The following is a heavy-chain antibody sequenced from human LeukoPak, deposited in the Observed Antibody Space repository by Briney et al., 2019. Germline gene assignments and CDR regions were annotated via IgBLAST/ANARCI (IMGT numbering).Heavy chain of an antibody. D-gene: IGHD1-26*01. Sequence: PSETLSLTCTVSGYSISSGYYWGWIRQPPGKGLEWIGSMYYSGSTYYNPSLKSRVTISVDTSKNQFSLKLSSVTAADTAVYYCAREGGSYDYWGQGTLVTVSS. V-gene: IGHV4-38-2*02. CDR3: AREGGSYDY. CDR1: GYSISSGYY. J-gene: IGHJ4*02. CDR2: MYYSGST.